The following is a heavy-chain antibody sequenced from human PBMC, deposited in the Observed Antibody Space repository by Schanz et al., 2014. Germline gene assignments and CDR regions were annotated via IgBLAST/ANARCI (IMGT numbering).Heavy chain of an antibody. CDR2: ISGSSSTK. CDR3: ARPSDSSWYMDV. D-gene: IGHD2-21*02. J-gene: IGHJ6*03. Sequence: EVQLLESGGGFVQPGGSLRLSCVASGVTFSSYAMSWVRQASGKGLEWVSYISGSSSTKYYADSVKGRFTISRDNSRNTVYLQMSSLRAEDTAVYYCARPSDSSWYMDVWGKGTTVTVSS. CDR1: GVTFSSYA. V-gene: IGHV3-23*01.